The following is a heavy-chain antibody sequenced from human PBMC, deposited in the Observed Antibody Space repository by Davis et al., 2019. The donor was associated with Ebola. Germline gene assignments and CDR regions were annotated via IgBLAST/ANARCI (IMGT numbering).Heavy chain of an antibody. J-gene: IGHJ4*02. V-gene: IGHV1-69*02. CDR3: ARDIAAPFYYFDY. CDR2: IIPILGIA. Sequence: SVKVSCKASGGTFSSYTISWVRQAPGQGLEWMGRIIPILGIANYAQKFQGRVTITADKSTSTAYMELSSLRSEDTAVYYCARDIAAPFYYFDYWGQGTLVTVSS. D-gene: IGHD6-13*01. CDR1: GGTFSSYT.